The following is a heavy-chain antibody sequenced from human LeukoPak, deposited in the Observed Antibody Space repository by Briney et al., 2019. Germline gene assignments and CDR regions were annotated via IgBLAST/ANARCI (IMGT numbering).Heavy chain of an antibody. CDR3: ARGRYSYGYDYYYYYGMDV. D-gene: IGHD5-18*01. V-gene: IGHV4-34*01. CDR2: INHSGST. Sequence: SETLSLTCAVYGGSFSGYYWSWIRQPPGKGLEWIGEINHSGSTNYNPSLKSRVTISVDTSKNQFSLKLSSVTAADAAVYYCARGRYSYGYDYYYYYGMDVWGQGTTVTVSS. CDR1: GGSFSGYY. J-gene: IGHJ6*02.